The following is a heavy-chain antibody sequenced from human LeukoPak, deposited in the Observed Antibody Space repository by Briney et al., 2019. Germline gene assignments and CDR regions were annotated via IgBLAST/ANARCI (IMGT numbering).Heavy chain of an antibody. CDR2: IIPIFGTA. J-gene: IGHJ4*02. CDR3: AIVVTYYFDY. CDR1: EGTFSSYA. Sequence: GASVKVSCKASEGTFSSYAISWVRQAPGQGLEWMGRIIPIFGTANYAQKFQGRVTITTDESTSTAYMELSSLRSEDTAVYYCAIVVTYYFDYWGQGTLVTVSS. D-gene: IGHD5-18*01. V-gene: IGHV1-69*05.